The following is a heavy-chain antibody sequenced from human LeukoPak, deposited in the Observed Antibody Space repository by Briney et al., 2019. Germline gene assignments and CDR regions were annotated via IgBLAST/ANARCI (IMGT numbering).Heavy chain of an antibody. CDR1: GFTFRTSW. D-gene: IGHD1-1*01. CDR3: ARERNAGT. J-gene: IGHJ5*02. Sequence: PGGSLRLSCAASGFTFRTSWMTWVRQAPGKGLEWVANIRPEGSEKSYVDSVKGRFTISRDNGKNSLYLQMNSLRAEDTAVYFCARERNAGTWGQGTLVTVSS. CDR2: IRPEGSEK. V-gene: IGHV3-7*01.